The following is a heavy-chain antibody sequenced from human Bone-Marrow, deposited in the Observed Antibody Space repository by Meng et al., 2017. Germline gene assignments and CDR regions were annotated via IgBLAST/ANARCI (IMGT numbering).Heavy chain of an antibody. CDR1: GYNFPDYW. Sequence: ASVKVSCKPSGYNFPDYWLHWVRRAPGQGLEWMGRIDPKSGDTHYAQRFQGRVTMTGDTSISTAYMELSGLRSDDTAMYYCARGQQHCSSTSCYGPGFDYWGQGTLVTVSS. V-gene: IGHV1-2*06. CDR2: IDPKSGDT. CDR3: ARGQQHCSSTSCYGPGFDY. J-gene: IGHJ4*02. D-gene: IGHD2-2*01.